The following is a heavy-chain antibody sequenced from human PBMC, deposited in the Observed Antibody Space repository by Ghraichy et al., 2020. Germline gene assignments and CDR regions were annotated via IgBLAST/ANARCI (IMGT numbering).Heavy chain of an antibody. Sequence: GGSLRLSCAASGFTFTTYAMSWVRQAPGKGLEWVSVISGTGVTTYYADSVKGRFTISRDNSKNTLYLQMNSLRVEDTAVYYCAKHGAGYSNIWYAGMDVWGQGTTVTVSS. J-gene: IGHJ6*02. D-gene: IGHD6-13*01. CDR2: ISGTGVTT. CDR1: GFTFTTYA. CDR3: AKHGAGYSNIWYAGMDV. V-gene: IGHV3-23*01.